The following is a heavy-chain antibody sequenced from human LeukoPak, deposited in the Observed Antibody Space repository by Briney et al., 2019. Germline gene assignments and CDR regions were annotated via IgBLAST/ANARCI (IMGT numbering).Heavy chain of an antibody. V-gene: IGHV3-53*01. CDR3: TSDIPIVVLNYYYYMDV. J-gene: IGHJ6*03. D-gene: IGHD3-22*01. CDR1: GFTVSSNY. CDR2: IYSGGST. Sequence: GGSLRLSCAASGFTVSSNYMSWVRQAPGKGLEWVSVIYSGGSTYYADSVKGQFTISRDNSKNTLYLQMNSLRAEDTAVYYCTSDIPIVVLNYYYYMDVWGKGTTVTISS.